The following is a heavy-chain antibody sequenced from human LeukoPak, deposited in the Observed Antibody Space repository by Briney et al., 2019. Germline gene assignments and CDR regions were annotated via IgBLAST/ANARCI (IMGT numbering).Heavy chain of an antibody. Sequence: SETLSLTCTVSGYSISSGYYWGWIRQPPGKGLEWIGEINHSGSTNYNPSLKSRVTISVDTSKNQFSLKLSSVTAADTAVYYCARTKRGYYGSGSYRYYYYYMDVWGKGTTVTISS. CDR2: INHSGST. J-gene: IGHJ6*03. D-gene: IGHD3-10*01. CDR3: ARTKRGYYGSGSYRYYYYYMDV. CDR1: GYSISSGYY. V-gene: IGHV4-38-2*02.